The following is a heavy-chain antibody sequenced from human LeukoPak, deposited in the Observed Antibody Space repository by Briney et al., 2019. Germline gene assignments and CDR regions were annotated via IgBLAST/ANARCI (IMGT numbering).Heavy chain of an antibody. CDR1: GYTFTSYD. D-gene: IGHD6-19*01. J-gene: IGHJ4*02. V-gene: IGHV1-8*01. CDR2: MNPNSGNT. Sequence: ASVKVSCKASGYTFTSYDINWVRQATGQGLEWMGWMNPNSGNTGYAQKFQDRVTMTRNTSISTAYMELSSLRSEDTAVYYCARAHVGSGWSFDYWGQGTLVTVSS. CDR3: ARAHVGSGWSFDY.